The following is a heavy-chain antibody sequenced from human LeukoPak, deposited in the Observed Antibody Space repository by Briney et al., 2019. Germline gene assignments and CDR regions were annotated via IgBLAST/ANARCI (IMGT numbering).Heavy chain of an antibody. J-gene: IGHJ4*02. D-gene: IGHD1-26*01. CDR1: GFTFSSYE. CDR3: ARAYSGSYHPDFDY. Sequence: GGSLRLSXAASGFTFSSYEMNWVRQAPGKGLEWVSYISSSSSYIYYADSVKGRFTISRDNAKNSLYLQMNSLRAEDTAVYYCARAYSGSYHPDFDYWGQGALVTVSS. CDR2: ISSSSSYI. V-gene: IGHV3-21*05.